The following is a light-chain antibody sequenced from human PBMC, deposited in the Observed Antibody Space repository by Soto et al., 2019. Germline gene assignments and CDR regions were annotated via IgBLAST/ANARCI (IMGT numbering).Light chain of an antibody. Sequence: EIVLTQSPATLSVSPGERATLSCRASQNISHFLAWYQQKPGQAPSLLIYGVSTRASGFPARFSGSGSGTEFTLTISSLQSDDSAVYFCQQYNIWPRSFGPGTKVDIK. V-gene: IGKV3-15*01. J-gene: IGKJ3*01. CDR1: QNISHF. CDR2: GVS. CDR3: QQYNIWPRS.